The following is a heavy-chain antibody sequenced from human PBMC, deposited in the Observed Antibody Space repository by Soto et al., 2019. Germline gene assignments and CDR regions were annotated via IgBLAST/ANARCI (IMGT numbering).Heavy chain of an antibody. Sequence: QLQLQETGPGLVKPSETLSLTCTVSGASIKSRNYFWGWIRQPPGKGREFVGSIHSSGGTYYKPSLKSRVTVSVDLSNSHFSLSLKSLTATDTAVYYCGRLAEAATGHTDFDFWGQGTLVTVSS. J-gene: IGHJ4*02. CDR1: GASIKSRNYF. D-gene: IGHD2-15*01. CDR3: GRLAEAATGHTDFDF. V-gene: IGHV4-39*02. CDR2: IHSSGGT.